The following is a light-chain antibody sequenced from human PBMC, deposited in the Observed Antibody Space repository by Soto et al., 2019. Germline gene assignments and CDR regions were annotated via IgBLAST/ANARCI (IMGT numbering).Light chain of an antibody. J-gene: IGLJ2*01. CDR1: SSDVGSYDR. Sequence: QSVLTQPPSVSASPGQSVTISCTGTSSDVGSYDRVSWHQQPPGTAPKLMIYEVSNRPSGVPDRFSGSKSGNTASLTISGLQAEDEADYFCASYTTSSAFVVFGGGTKLTVL. CDR3: ASYTTSSAFVV. CDR2: EVS. V-gene: IGLV2-18*02.